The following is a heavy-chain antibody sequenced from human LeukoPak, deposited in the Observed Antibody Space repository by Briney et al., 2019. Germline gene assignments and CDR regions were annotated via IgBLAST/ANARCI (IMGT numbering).Heavy chain of an antibody. D-gene: IGHD6-19*01. V-gene: IGHV5-51*01. J-gene: IGHJ3*02. Sequence: GESLKISCKGSGYSFTNYWIGWVRQMPGKGLEWMGIIYPGDSDSRYSPSFQGQVTISADKSISTAYLQWSSLKASDTAMYYCASSIAVASDAFDIWGQGTMVTVSS. CDR1: GYSFTNYW. CDR2: IYPGDSDS. CDR3: ASSIAVASDAFDI.